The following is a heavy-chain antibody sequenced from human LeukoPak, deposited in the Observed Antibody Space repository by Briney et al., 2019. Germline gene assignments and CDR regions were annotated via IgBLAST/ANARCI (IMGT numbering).Heavy chain of an antibody. Sequence: GGSLRLSCAASGFTFSSYSMNWVHQAPGKGLEWVSSISNSSSYIYYADSVKGRFTISRDNAKNSLYLQMNSLRAEDTAVYYCARGGEYDLWSGTLMGRDAFDIWGQGTMVTVSS. CDR2: ISNSSSYI. J-gene: IGHJ3*02. CDR3: ARGGEYDLWSGTLMGRDAFDI. D-gene: IGHD3-3*01. CDR1: GFTFSSYS. V-gene: IGHV3-21*01.